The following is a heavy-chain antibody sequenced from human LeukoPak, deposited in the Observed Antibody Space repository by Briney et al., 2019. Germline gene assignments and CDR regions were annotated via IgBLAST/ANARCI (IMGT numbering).Heavy chain of an antibody. D-gene: IGHD3-3*01. Sequence: GGSLKLSCAASGFTFSGSAMHWVRQASGKGLEWVGRIRSKANSYATAYAASVKGRFTISRDDSKNTAYLQMNSLKTEDTAVYYCTSPTIFGVVPTGAREPWSHWGQGTLVTVSS. CDR3: TSPTIFGVVPTGAREPWSH. V-gene: IGHV3-73*01. J-gene: IGHJ4*02. CDR1: GFTFSGSA. CDR2: IRSKANSYAT.